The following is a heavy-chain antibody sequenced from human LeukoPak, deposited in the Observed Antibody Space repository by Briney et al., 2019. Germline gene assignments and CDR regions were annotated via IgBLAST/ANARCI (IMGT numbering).Heavy chain of an antibody. CDR1: GFTFSTDA. CDR2: ISGSGTTT. J-gene: IGHJ4*02. Sequence: PGGSLRLSCAASGFTFSTDAMTWVRQAPGKGLEWVSSISGSGTTTYYADSVKGRFTISRDNAKNSLYLQMNSLRAEDTAVYYCARDYYYGSERFDYWGQGILVTVSS. D-gene: IGHD3-10*01. V-gene: IGHV3-23*01. CDR3: ARDYYYGSERFDY.